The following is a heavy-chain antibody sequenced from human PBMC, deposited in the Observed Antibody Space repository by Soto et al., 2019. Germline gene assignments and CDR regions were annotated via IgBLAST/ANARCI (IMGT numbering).Heavy chain of an antibody. Sequence: VKVSCKASGGTFSSYAISWVRQAPGQGLEWMGGIIPIFGTANYAQKFQGRVTITADESTSTAYMELSSLRSEDTAVYYCARGSGSYYNVDFDYWGQGTLVTVSS. V-gene: IGHV1-69*13. CDR2: IIPIFGTA. J-gene: IGHJ4*02. CDR3: ARGSGSYYNVDFDY. D-gene: IGHD3-10*01. CDR1: GGTFSSYA.